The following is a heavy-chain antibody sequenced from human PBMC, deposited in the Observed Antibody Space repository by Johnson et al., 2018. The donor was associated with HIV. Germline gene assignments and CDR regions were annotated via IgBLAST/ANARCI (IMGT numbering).Heavy chain of an antibody. CDR1: GFTFSGSA. CDR2: IRSKANSY. Sequence: VQLVESGGGLVQPGGSLKLSCAASGFTFSGSAMHWVRQASGKGLEWVGRIRSKANSYADSVKGRFTISRDGSKNTLFLQMNSLRAEDTAVYYCARRCSSSSCSHGAFDIWGQGTVVTVSS. CDR3: ARRCSSSSCSHGAFDI. D-gene: IGHD2-2*01. V-gene: IGHV3-73*02. J-gene: IGHJ3*02.